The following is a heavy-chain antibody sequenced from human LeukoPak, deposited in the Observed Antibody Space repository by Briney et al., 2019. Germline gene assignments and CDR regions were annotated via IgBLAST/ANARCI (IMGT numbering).Heavy chain of an antibody. Sequence: ASVKVSCKASGYIFTSYYMRWVRQAPGQGLEWMGIINPSGGSTSYAQKFQGRVTMTRDTSTSTVYMELSSLRSEDTAVYYCARDCRYCSSTSCYADCGYWGQGTLVTVSS. D-gene: IGHD2-2*01. V-gene: IGHV1-46*01. CDR3: ARDCRYCSSTSCYADCGY. CDR2: INPSGGST. J-gene: IGHJ4*02. CDR1: GYIFTSYY.